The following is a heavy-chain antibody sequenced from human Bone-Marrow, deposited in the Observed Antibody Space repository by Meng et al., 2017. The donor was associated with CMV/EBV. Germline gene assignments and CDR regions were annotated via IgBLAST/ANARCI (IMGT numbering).Heavy chain of an antibody. V-gene: IGHV3-74*03. D-gene: IGHD3-9*01. Sequence: WAASGFTFRNYWMHWVRQVPGKGPVWVSRIDSDGRSTTYADSVKGRFTISRDNAKNTLYLQMNSLRAEDTAVYYCVRDQYFDGTFDYWGQGTLVTVSS. CDR1: GFTFRNYW. J-gene: IGHJ4*02. CDR2: IDSDGRST. CDR3: VRDQYFDGTFDY.